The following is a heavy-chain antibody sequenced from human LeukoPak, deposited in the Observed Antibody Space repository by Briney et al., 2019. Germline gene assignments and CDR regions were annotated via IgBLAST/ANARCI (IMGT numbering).Heavy chain of an antibody. D-gene: IGHD1-26*01. Sequence: GGSLRLSCAASGFTFSNNAMSWVRQAPGKGLEWVSATSTSGGSAYYADSVKGRFTISRDNSKNTLYLQMDSLRADDTAVYYCARGRRVGATRCLGYWGQGTLVTVSS. J-gene: IGHJ4*02. V-gene: IGHV3-23*01. CDR3: ARGRRVGATRCLGY. CDR1: GFTFSNNA. CDR2: TSTSGGSA.